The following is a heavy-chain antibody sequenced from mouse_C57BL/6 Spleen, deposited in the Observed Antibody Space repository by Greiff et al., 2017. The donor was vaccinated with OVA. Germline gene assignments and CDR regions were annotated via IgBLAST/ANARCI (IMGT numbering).Heavy chain of an antibody. CDR1: GYSFTGYY. D-gene: IGHD2-4*01. J-gene: IGHJ2*01. CDR2: INPSTGGT. CDR3: ARLKGITYYLDY. V-gene: IGHV1-42*01. Sequence: VQLQQSGPELVKPGASVKISCKASGYSFTGYYMNWVKQSPEKSLEWIGEINPSTGGTTYNQKFKAKATLTVDKSSSTAYMQLKSLTSEDSAVYYCARLKGITYYLDYWGQGTTLTVSS.